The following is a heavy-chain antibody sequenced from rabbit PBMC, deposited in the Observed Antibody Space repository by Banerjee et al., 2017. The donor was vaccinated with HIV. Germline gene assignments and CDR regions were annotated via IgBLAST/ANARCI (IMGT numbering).Heavy chain of an antibody. J-gene: IGHJ4*01. CDR3: AKDRGAGFPGGGYEFTL. CDR2: IYISNGKT. Sequence: QSLEESGGDLVKPGASLTLTCTASGFSFSGGYDMCWVRPAPGKGLEWIVCIYISNGKTYYASWAKGRFTVSKTSSTTVTLQMTSLAAADTATYFCAKDRGAGFPGGGYEFTLWGPGTLVTVS. D-gene: IGHD3-1*01. CDR1: GFSFSGGYD. V-gene: IGHV1S40*01.